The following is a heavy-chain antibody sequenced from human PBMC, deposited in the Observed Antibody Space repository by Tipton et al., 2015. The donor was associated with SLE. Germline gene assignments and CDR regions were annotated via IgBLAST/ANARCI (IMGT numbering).Heavy chain of an antibody. CDR3: ARPSFYRSSDY. CDR1: GFTFSNYA. D-gene: IGHD6-6*01. CDR2: ISGSGIDA. V-gene: IGHV3-23*01. J-gene: IGHJ4*02. Sequence: SLRLSCVASGFTFSNYAMSWVRQAPGKGLEWVSLISGSGIDAWYANSVKGRFTISRDNSKNTLYLQMNSLRAEDTAVYYCARPSFYRSSDYWGQGTLVTVSS.